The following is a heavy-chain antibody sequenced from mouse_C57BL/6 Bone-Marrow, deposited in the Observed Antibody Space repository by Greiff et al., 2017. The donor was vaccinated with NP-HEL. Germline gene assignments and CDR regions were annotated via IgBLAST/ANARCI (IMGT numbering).Heavy chain of an antibody. CDR3: ARKNGFTFYWYFDV. V-gene: IGHV1-81*01. J-gene: IGHJ1*03. Sequence: QVQLQQSGAELARPGASVKLSCKASGYTFTSYGISWVKQRTGQGLEWIGEIYPRSGNTYYNEKFKGKATLTADKSSSTAYMELRSLTSEDSAVFFGARKNGFTFYWYFDVWGTGTTVTVSS. D-gene: IGHD2-12*01. CDR1: GYTFTSYG. CDR2: IYPRSGNT.